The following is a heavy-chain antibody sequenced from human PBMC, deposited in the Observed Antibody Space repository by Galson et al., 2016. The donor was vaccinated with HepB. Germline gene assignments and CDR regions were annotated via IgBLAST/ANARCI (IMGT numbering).Heavy chain of an antibody. Sequence: SLRLSCAVSGFTFREYGMHWVRQAPGKGLEWAALISYDGRDEFYADSVKGRFTVSRDNSRNTYHLQMNALRPEDTAVYYCARDSWGSESSAYWGQGTLVIVSS. V-gene: IGHV3-30*01. J-gene: IGHJ4*02. CDR3: ARDSWGSESSAY. CDR1: GFTFREYG. CDR2: ISYDGRDE. D-gene: IGHD3-10*01.